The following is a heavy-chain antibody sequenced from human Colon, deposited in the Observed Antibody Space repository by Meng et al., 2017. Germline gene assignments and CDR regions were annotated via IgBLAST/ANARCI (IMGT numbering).Heavy chain of an antibody. CDR3: ARDNWGSLDY. V-gene: IGHV4-61*01. J-gene: IGHJ4*02. CDR1: GASVSDTNYA. Sequence: QGQLQESGPGLVRPSETLSLTGPVSGASVSDTNYAWSWIRQPPGKGLEWIGYGSTNHNPSLKSRVTISVDTSKNQFSLTLNSVTAADTAVYYCARDNWGSLDYWGQGTLVTVSS. D-gene: IGHD7-27*01. CDR2: GST.